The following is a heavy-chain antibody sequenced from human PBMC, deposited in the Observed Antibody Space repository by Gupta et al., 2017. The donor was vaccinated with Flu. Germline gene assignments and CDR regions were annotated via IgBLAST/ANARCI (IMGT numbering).Heavy chain of an antibody. J-gene: IGHJ4*02. CDR2: VNAGDGYT. V-gene: IGHV1-3*01. CDR1: GYTFTSYA. CDR3: VAVDYGDF. D-gene: IGHD4-17*01. Sequence: QVQLVQSGSEVKKPGASVKVSCKASGYTFTSYAIHWVRQAPGQRPEWMGWVNAGDGYTRYLQNFQGRVTFTRDTSANAAYMEFPSLTSEDTAVYYCVAVDYGDFWGQGTLVTVSS.